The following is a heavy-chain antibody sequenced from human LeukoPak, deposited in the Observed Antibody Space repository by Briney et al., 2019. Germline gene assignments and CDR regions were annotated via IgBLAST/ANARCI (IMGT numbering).Heavy chain of an antibody. CDR3: VRSAFHAGSGNYYDY. Sequence: GSLRLSCAASGFTFSNYWMHWVRQAPGKGLEWVANIKQDGREKYYADSVKGRFTISRDNVESTLYLRMNSLRAEDTAVYYCVRSAFHAGSGNYYDYWGQGTLVTVSS. V-gene: IGHV3-7*01. J-gene: IGHJ4*02. D-gene: IGHD3-22*01. CDR2: IKQDGREK. CDR1: GFTFSNYW.